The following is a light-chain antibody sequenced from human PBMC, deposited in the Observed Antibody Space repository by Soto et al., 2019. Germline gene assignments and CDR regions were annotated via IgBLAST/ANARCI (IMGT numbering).Light chain of an antibody. CDR3: QQYGSSPLT. CDR1: QSVSSSY. J-gene: IGKJ3*01. CDR2: GAS. V-gene: IGKV3-20*01. Sequence: EIVLTQSPGTLSLSPGERATLSCRASQSVSSSYLAWYQQKLGQAPRLLIYGASTRATGIPARFSGSGSGTEFTLIISSLQSEDSAVYYCQQYGSSPLTFGPGTKVDIK.